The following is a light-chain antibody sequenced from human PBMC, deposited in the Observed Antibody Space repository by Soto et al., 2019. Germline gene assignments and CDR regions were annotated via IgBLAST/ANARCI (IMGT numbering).Light chain of an antibody. CDR2: LXS. CDR3: QQYKSASPT. J-gene: IGKJ1*01. Sequence: DIQITQSPSTLSGSLXDSVFIDCVASQTIMPSLAXXQQXXGXAPKXXXDLXSTLQRGGPARFSGSGSATEFTLSISSLQPDDFATYYCQQYKSASPTFGQGTKVDIK. CDR1: QTIMPS. V-gene: IGKV1-5*03.